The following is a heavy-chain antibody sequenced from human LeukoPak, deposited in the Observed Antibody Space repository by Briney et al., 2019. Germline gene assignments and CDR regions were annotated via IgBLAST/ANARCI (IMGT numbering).Heavy chain of an antibody. CDR2: ISSSGST. D-gene: IGHD3-22*01. CDR1: GGSITNYY. Sequence: PSETLSLTCTVSGGSITNYYWTWIRQPPGKGLEWIGYISSSGSTNYKPSLKSRVTMSLGTSENQFSLTVRSVTAADTAVYYCARGLGSGYTDNWGQGTLVTVSS. CDR3: ARGLGSGYTDN. V-gene: IGHV4-59*01. J-gene: IGHJ4*02.